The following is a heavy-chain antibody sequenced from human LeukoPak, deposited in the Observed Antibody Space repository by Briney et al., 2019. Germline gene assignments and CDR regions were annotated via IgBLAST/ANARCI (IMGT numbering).Heavy chain of an antibody. CDR3: ARHPPDYYDSSGYPHGAFDI. V-gene: IGHV1-69*04. J-gene: IGHJ3*02. D-gene: IGHD3-22*01. Sequence: ASVKVSCKASGGTFSSYAISWVRQAPGQGLEWMGRIIPILGIANYAQKFQGRVTITAGKSTSIAYMELSSLRSEDTAVYYCARHPPDYYDSSGYPHGAFDIWGQGTMVTVSS. CDR1: GGTFSSYA. CDR2: IIPILGIA.